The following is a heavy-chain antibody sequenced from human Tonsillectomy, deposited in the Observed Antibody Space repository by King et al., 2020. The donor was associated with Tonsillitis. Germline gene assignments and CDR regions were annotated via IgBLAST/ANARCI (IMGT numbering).Heavy chain of an antibody. V-gene: IGHV3-11*01. D-gene: IGHD1-26*01. Sequence: VQLVESGGGLVKPGGSLRLSCAASGFSLSDYYMSWIRQAPGKGLEWVSYISDSGSTIYYADSMRGRFTISRDNAKNSVYLHTNSLRAEDTAVYYCARHHPGYSGGPTPAFDIWGQGTMVTVSS. CDR1: GFSLSDYY. CDR3: ARHHPGYSGGPTPAFDI. J-gene: IGHJ3*02. CDR2: ISDSGSTI.